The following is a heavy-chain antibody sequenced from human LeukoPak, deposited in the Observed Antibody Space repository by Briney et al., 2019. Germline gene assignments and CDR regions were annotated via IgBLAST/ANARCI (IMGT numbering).Heavy chain of an antibody. J-gene: IGHJ4*02. V-gene: IGHV4-4*07. Sequence: SEALSLTCTVPGGSISSYYWNWIRQPAGKGLEWIGRIYTSGSTKYNPSLKSRVTMSVDTPKNQVSLKLSSVTAADTAVYYCARGRGYDSSGYYVYYFDYWGQGTLVTVSS. CDR1: GGSISSYY. CDR2: IYTSGST. CDR3: ARGRGYDSSGYYVYYFDY. D-gene: IGHD3-22*01.